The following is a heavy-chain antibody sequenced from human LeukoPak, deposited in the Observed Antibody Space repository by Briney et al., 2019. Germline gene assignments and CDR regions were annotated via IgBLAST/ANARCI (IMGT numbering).Heavy chain of an antibody. D-gene: IGHD6-13*01. V-gene: IGHV3-74*01. CDR3: ARVDSSPTHYFDY. CDR2: INSDGSST. J-gene: IGHJ4*02. Sequence: GGSLRLSCAASGFTFSSYWMHWVRQAPGKGLAWVSRINSDGSSTSYADSVKGRFTISRDNAKNTLYLQMNSLRAEDTAVYYCARVDSSPTHYFDYWGQGTLVTVSS. CDR1: GFTFSSYW.